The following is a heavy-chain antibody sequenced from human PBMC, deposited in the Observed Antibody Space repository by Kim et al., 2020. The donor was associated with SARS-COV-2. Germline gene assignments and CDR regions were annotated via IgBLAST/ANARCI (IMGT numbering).Heavy chain of an antibody. CDR3: ASDEVYDFWSGYWDH. D-gene: IGHD3-3*01. Sequence: PHPKGRVTISVDTSKNPFSLKLSSVTAADTAVYYCASDEVYDFWSGYWDHWGQGTLVTVSS. V-gene: IGHV4-39*01. J-gene: IGHJ4*02.